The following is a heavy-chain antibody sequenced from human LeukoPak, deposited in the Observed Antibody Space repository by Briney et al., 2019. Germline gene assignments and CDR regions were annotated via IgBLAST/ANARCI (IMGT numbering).Heavy chain of an antibody. J-gene: IGHJ4*02. D-gene: IGHD3-10*01. CDR3: ARGTAWGYYGSGSYYY. Sequence: PSETLSLTCAVYGGSFNGYYWSWIRQPPGKGLEWIGEINHSGSTNYNPSLKSRVTISVDTSKNQFSLKLSSVTAADTAVYYCARGTAWGYYGSGSYYYWGQGTLVTVSS. CDR2: INHSGST. V-gene: IGHV4-34*01. CDR1: GGSFNGYY.